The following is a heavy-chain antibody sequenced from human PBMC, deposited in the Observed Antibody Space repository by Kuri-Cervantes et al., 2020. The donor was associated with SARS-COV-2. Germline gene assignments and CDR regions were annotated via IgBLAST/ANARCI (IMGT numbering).Heavy chain of an antibody. V-gene: IGHV4-59*08. J-gene: IGHJ5*02. CDR1: GGSISSYY. CDR3: AITEYQLLFYNWFDP. Sequence: ESLKISCTVSGGSISSYYWSWIRQPPGKGPEWIGYIYYRGSTNYNPSLKSRVTTSVDTSKNQFSLKLSSVTAADTAVYYCAITEYQLLFYNWFDPWGQGTLVTVSS. D-gene: IGHD2-2*01. CDR2: IYYRGST.